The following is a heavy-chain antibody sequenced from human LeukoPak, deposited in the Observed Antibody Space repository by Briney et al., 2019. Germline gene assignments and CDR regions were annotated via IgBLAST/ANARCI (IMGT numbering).Heavy chain of an antibody. D-gene: IGHD3-3*01. Sequence: SVKVSCKASGGTFSSYAISWVRQAPGQGLEWMGGIIPIFGTANYAQKFQGRVTITADESTSTAYMELSSLRSEDTAVYYCARAWRKRGYYYDFHAAYYYYYMDVWGKGTTVTVSS. CDR2: IIPIFGTA. CDR3: ARAWRKRGYYYDFHAAYYYYYMDV. CDR1: GGTFSSYA. J-gene: IGHJ6*03. V-gene: IGHV1-69*01.